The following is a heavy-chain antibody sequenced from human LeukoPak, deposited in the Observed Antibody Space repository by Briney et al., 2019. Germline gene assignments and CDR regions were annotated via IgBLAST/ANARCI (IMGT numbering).Heavy chain of an antibody. CDR2: INQDGSEK. CDR3: VRDIYGGHDY. Sequence: GGSLRLSCAASGFTFRNAWMSWVRQAPGKGLEWVANINQDGSEKSYVDSVEGRFTISRDNAKKSLYLHVNSLRAEDTAVYYCVRDIYGGHDYWGQGTLLTVSS. CDR1: GFTFRNAW. V-gene: IGHV3-7*04. J-gene: IGHJ4*02. D-gene: IGHD2-21*01.